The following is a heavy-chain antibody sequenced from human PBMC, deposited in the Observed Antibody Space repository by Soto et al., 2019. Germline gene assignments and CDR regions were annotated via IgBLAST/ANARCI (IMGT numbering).Heavy chain of an antibody. CDR3: AHTEIVVVVAATQLGPHWFDP. CDR2: IYWEDDK. J-gene: IGHJ5*02. Sequence: QITLKESGPTLVKPTQTLTLTCTFSGFSLSTSGVGVGWLRQPPGKALEWLALIYWEDDKRYSPSLKSRLTSTKDTSKNQVVLTMTSMDPVDTATYYCAHTEIVVVVAATQLGPHWFDPWGQGTLVTVSS. V-gene: IGHV2-5*02. CDR1: GFSLSTSGVG. D-gene: IGHD2-15*01.